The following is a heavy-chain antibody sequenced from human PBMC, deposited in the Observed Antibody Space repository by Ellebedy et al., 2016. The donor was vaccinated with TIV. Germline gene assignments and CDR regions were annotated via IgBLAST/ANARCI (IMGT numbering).Heavy chain of an antibody. Sequence: GESLKIFCAASGFTFSSYWMSWVRQAPGKGLELVVNIKQDGSKKYVVDSVKGRFTISRDNAKKSLYLQMNRRRAEDTAVYYCARVYDSIDYWGQGTLVTVSS. CDR3: ARVYDSIDY. CDR1: GFTFSSYW. J-gene: IGHJ4*02. V-gene: IGHV3-7*01. D-gene: IGHD3-22*01. CDR2: IKQDGSKK.